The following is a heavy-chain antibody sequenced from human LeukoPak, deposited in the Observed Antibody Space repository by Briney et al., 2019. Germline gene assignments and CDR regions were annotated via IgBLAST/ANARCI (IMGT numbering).Heavy chain of an antibody. CDR2: IYYSGST. CDR3: ARGVDVTTDAFDI. CDR1: GGSISSYY. D-gene: IGHD4-17*01. Sequence: PSETLSLTCTVSGGSISSYYWSWIRQPPGKGLEWIGYIYYSGSTNYNPSLKSRVTISVDTSKNQFSLKLSSVTAADTAVYYCARGVDVTTDAFDIWGQGTMVTVSS. V-gene: IGHV4-59*01. J-gene: IGHJ3*02.